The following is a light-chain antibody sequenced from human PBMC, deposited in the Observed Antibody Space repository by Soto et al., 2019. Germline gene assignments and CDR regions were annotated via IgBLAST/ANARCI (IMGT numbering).Light chain of an antibody. J-gene: IGKJ1*01. CDR1: QSVSSSY. CDR3: QQYGSSPGT. Sequence: EIVLTQSPGTLSLSPGERATLSCRASQSVSSSYLAWYQQKPGQAPRLLIYGASSRATGIPDRFSGSGSGTDFTLTISRLVPEDFAVYYCQQYGSSPGTFGQGTKVESK. CDR2: GAS. V-gene: IGKV3-20*01.